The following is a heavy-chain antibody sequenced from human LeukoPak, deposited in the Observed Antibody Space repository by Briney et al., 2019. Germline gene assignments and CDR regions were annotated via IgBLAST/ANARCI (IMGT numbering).Heavy chain of an antibody. J-gene: IGHJ4*02. Sequence: GGSLRLSCAASGFTFSSYAMSWVRQAPGKGLEWVSAISGSGGSTYYADSVKGRFTISRDNSKNTLYLQMNSLRAEDTAVYYCATTPYGSGSYYNGWWGQGTLVTVSS. CDR3: ATTPYGSGSYYNGW. CDR2: ISGSGGST. V-gene: IGHV3-23*01. D-gene: IGHD3-10*01. CDR1: GFTFSSYA.